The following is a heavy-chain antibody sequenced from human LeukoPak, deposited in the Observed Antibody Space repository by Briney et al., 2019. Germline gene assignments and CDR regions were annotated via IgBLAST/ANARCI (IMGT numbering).Heavy chain of an antibody. CDR2: IYSGGST. V-gene: IGHV3-66*01. CDR1: GFTVSSNY. CDR3: ARDTPNLKYYYGSGSYSAFDY. D-gene: IGHD3-10*01. J-gene: IGHJ4*02. Sequence: PGGSLRLSCAASGFTVSSNYMSWVRQAPGKGLEWVSVIYSGGSTYYADSVKGRFTISRDNSKNTLYLQMNSLRAEDTAVYYCARDTPNLKYYYGSGSYSAFDYWGQGTLVTVSS.